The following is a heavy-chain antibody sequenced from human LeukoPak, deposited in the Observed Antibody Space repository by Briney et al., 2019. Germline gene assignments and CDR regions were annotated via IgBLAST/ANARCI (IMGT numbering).Heavy chain of an antibody. CDR2: INPNSGGA. Sequence: ASVKVSCKSSGYTFTGYYMHWVRQAPGQGLEWMGWINPNSGGANYAQKFQGRVTMTRDTSISTAYMELSRLRSDDTAVYYCARDRSSSGFWYWGQGTLVTVSS. V-gene: IGHV1-2*02. CDR3: ARDRSSSGFWY. CDR1: GYTFTGYY. J-gene: IGHJ4*02. D-gene: IGHD6-25*01.